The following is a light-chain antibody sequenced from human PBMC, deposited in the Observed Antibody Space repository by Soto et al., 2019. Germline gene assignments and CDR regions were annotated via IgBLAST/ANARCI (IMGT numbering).Light chain of an antibody. CDR3: QQYGSSPIT. V-gene: IGKV3-20*01. CDR2: GIS. Sequence: EIVLTQSPGTLSLSPGERATLSCRASQSVDFNYFAWYQQKPGQAPRLLIHGISRRATGIPDRFSGSGSGTDFTLTISRLEPEDFAVYYCQQYGSSPITFGQGTRLENK. CDR1: QSVDFNY. J-gene: IGKJ5*01.